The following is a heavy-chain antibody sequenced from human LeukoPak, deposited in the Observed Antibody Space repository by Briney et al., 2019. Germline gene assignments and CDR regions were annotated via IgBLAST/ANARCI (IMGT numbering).Heavy chain of an antibody. CDR2: IYYSGST. D-gene: IGHD3-10*01. CDR3: ARAPVLLWFGELFPDAFDI. V-gene: IGHV4-39*07. Sequence: SETLPLTCTVSGGSISGSNYYWGWIRQPPGKGLEWIGTIYYSGSTYYNPSLKSRVTISVDTSKNQFSLKLSSVTAADTAVYYCARAPVLLWFGELFPDAFDIWGQGTMVTVSS. J-gene: IGHJ3*02. CDR1: GGSISGSNYY.